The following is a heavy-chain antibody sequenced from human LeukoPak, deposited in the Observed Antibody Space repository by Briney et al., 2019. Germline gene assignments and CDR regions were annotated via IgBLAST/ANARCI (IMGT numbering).Heavy chain of an antibody. CDR2: INHSGST. D-gene: IGHD1-14*01. CDR1: GGSFSGYY. CDR3: ARFSGMGNFDY. Sequence: PSETLSLTCAVYGGSFSGYYWSWIRQPPGKGLEWIGEINHSGSTNYNPSLKSRVTISVDTSKNQFSLKLSSVTAADTAVYYCARFSGMGNFDYWGQGTLVTVSS. V-gene: IGHV4-34*01. J-gene: IGHJ4*02.